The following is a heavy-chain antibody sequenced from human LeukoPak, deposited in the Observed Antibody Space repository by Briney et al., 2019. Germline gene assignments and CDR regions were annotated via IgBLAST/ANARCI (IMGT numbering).Heavy chain of an antibody. J-gene: IGHJ4*02. V-gene: IGHV3-74*01. Sequence: GGSLRLSCTASGFTFSDYWMHWVRQAPGKGLVWVSRIRGDGIGTSYADSVKGRFTISRDNAKNTVYLQMNSLRVEDSAVYYCARDLVYGSGSYYPARGQGTLVTVSS. D-gene: IGHD3-10*01. CDR1: GFTFSDYW. CDR3: ARDLVYGSGSYYPA. CDR2: IRGDGIGT.